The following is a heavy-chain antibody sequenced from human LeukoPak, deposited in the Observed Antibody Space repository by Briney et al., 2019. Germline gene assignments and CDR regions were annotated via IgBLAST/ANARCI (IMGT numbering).Heavy chain of an antibody. Sequence: PSETLSLTCAVYGGSFSGYYWSWIRQSPDKGLEWIGEINHSRSTNYNPSLKSRVTISVDTSKNQFSLKLSSVTAADTAVYYCARDVAFFDYWGQGTLVTVSS. CDR3: ARDVAFFDY. CDR1: GGSFSGYY. D-gene: IGHD3-3*02. V-gene: IGHV4-34*01. CDR2: INHSRST. J-gene: IGHJ4*02.